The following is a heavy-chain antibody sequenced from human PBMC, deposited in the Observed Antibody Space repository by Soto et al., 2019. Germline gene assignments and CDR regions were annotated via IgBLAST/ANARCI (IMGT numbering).Heavy chain of an antibody. CDR2: ISSSGSTI. V-gene: IGHV3-11*01. CDR1: GFTFSDYY. J-gene: IGHJ6*03. D-gene: IGHD1-1*01. Sequence: GGSLRLSCAASGFTFSDYYMSWIRQAPGKGLEWVSYISSSGSTIYYADSVKGRFTISRDNAKNSLYLQMNSLRAEDTAVYYCARGKLERRLFVGPSPPYYYMDVWGKGTTVTVSS. CDR3: ARGKLERRLFVGPSPPYYYMDV.